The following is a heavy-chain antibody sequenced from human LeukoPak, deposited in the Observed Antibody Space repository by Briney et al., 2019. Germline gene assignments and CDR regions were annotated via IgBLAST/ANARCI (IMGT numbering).Heavy chain of an antibody. CDR3: AKDRSSGWYLDAFDI. CDR2: ISGSGGST. J-gene: IGHJ3*02. Sequence: PGGSLRLSCAASGFTFSSYAMSWVRQAPGKGLEWVSAISGSGGSTYYADSVKGRVTISRDNSKNTLYLQMNSLRAEDTAVYYCAKDRSSGWYLDAFDIWGQGTMVTVSS. CDR1: GFTFSSYA. D-gene: IGHD6-19*01. V-gene: IGHV3-23*01.